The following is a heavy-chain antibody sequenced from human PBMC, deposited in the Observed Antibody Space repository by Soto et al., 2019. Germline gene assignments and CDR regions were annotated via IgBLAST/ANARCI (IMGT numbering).Heavy chain of an antibody. Sequence: QVQLVQSGAEVKKPGASVKVSCKASGYTFTSYGISWVRQAPGQGLECMGWISAYNGNTNYAQKLQGRVTMTTDTSTSRAYMEMRSLRSYDTAVYYCSRDAAVGLFDCWGQGTLVTVSS. CDR1: GYTFTSYG. CDR3: SRDAAVGLFDC. V-gene: IGHV1-18*01. CDR2: ISAYNGNT. J-gene: IGHJ4*02. D-gene: IGHD6-19*01.